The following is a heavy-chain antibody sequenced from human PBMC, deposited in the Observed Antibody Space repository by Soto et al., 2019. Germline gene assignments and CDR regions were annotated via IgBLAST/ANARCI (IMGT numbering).Heavy chain of an antibody. J-gene: IGHJ3*02. CDR3: ASKGGYCSGSTCYYAFDI. D-gene: IGHD2-15*01. CDR2: ISGNGGST. CDR1: GVPFSNYA. Sequence: GGSLRLCCAASGVPFSNYAMSWVRQAPGKGLEWVSGISGNGGSTYYADSVKGRFTISRDNSKNTLYLQMNSLRAEDTAVYYCASKGGYCSGSTCYYAFDIWGQGTMVTVSS. V-gene: IGHV3-23*01.